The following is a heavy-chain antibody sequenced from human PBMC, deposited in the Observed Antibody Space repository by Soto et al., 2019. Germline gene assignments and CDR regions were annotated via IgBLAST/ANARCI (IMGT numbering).Heavy chain of an antibody. V-gene: IGHV4-4*02. CDR1: GLSINSGDW. Sequence: QVQLQESGPGLVRPSGTVSLTCAVSGLSINSGDWWSWVRQPPGKGLEWIGEIHHSGSANYNPSLKSRVTLSVVPSKDLFSLTLISVTAADTAFYYCARDQGSHPGDWGQGTLVSVSS. J-gene: IGHJ4*02. D-gene: IGHD6-13*01. CDR2: IHHSGSA. CDR3: ARDQGSHPGD.